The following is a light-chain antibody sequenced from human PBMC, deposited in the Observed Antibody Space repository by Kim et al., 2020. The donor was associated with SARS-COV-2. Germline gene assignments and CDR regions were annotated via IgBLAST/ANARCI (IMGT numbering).Light chain of an antibody. J-gene: IGKJ2*01. CDR2: GAS. Sequence: DIQMTQSPSSLSASVGDRVMVTCRASQTIDEHLNWYQQRPGEAPKLLIYGASNLQHGVPSRFSGSGSGTYFTLTIGSLQPEDLATYFCQQSYQSPYTFGRGTKLEI. CDR3: QQSYQSPYT. CDR1: QTIDEH. V-gene: IGKV1-39*01.